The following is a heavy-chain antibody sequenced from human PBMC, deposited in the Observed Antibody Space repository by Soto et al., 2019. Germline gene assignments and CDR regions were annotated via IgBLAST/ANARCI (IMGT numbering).Heavy chain of an antibody. J-gene: IGHJ6*02. V-gene: IGHV3-72*01. D-gene: IGHD2-2*01. CDR1: GFTFSEYY. CDR2: SRNEANDYIR. CDR3: VRQAYCSSTSCFDAMDV. Sequence: EQLVQSGGGLVHPGGSLRLSCVASGFTFSEYYMDWVRQALGRGLEWIGRSRNEANDYIRDYAASVKGRFSVSRDDSKISFFLQMNGLKTEDTAVSYCVRQAYCSSTSCFDAMDVWGQGTTVTVSS.